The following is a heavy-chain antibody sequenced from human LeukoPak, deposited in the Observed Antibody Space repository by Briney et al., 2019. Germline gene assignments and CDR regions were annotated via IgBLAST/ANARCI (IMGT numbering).Heavy chain of an antibody. D-gene: IGHD4-17*01. Sequence: ASVKVSCKASGYTFTRYGITWVRQAPGQGPKWMGWISAYNGNTKYAQKLQGRVTMTTDTSTSTAYMELRSLRSDDTAIYYCARGATVPSPFDYWGQGTLVTVSS. J-gene: IGHJ4*02. CDR2: ISAYNGNT. CDR3: ARGATVPSPFDY. V-gene: IGHV1-18*01. CDR1: GYTFTRYG.